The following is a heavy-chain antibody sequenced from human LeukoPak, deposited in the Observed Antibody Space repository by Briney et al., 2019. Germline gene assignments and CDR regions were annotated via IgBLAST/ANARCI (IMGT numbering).Heavy chain of an antibody. Sequence: PSETLSLTCTVSGGSITSNNYYWAWIRQPPGKGLEWIGSMYFSGSPYYNPSLKSRISISVDTSKDQFSLKLSSVTAADTAVYFCARHGSGSYFEYWGQGALVIVSS. CDR3: ARHGSGSYFEY. CDR1: GGSITSNNYY. J-gene: IGHJ4*02. CDR2: MYFSGSP. D-gene: IGHD3-10*01. V-gene: IGHV4-39*07.